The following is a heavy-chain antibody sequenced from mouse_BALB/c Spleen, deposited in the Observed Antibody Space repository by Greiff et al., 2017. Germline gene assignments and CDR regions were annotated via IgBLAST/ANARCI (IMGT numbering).Heavy chain of an antibody. CDR1: GYTFTEYT. D-gene: IGHD2-4*01. Sequence: EVKLMESGPELVKPGASVKISCKTSGYTFTEYTMHWVKQSHGKSLEWIGGINPNNGGTSYNQKFKGKATLTVDKSSSTAYMELRSLTSEDSAVYYCAREETMITTFAYWGQGTLVTVAA. V-gene: IGHV1-18*01. J-gene: IGHJ3*01. CDR2: INPNNGGT. CDR3: AREETMITTFAY.